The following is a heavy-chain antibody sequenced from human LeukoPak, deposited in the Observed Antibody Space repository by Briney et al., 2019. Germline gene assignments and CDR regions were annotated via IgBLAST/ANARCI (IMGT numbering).Heavy chain of an antibody. CDR3: ARGALRYSDY. CDR2: ISSSSSAV. J-gene: IGHJ4*02. Sequence: GGSLRLSCAASGFTFSSYTMNWVRQAPGKGLEWVSSISSSSSAVYYAASVKGRFTISRDNAKNSLYLQMNSLRDEDTAVYYCARGALRYSDYWGQGTLVTVSS. V-gene: IGHV3-48*02. D-gene: IGHD3-9*01. CDR1: GFTFSSYT.